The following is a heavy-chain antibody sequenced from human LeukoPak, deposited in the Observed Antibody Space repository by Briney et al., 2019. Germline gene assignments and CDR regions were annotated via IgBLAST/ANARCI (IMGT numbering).Heavy chain of an antibody. CDR3: ARVLLWFGEFDY. J-gene: IGHJ4*02. V-gene: IGHV4-39*07. D-gene: IGHD3-10*01. Sequence: SETLSLTCTVSGGSISSSSYYWGWIRQPPGKGLEWIGSIYYSGSTNYNPSLKSRVTISVDTSKNQFSLKLSSVTAADTAVYYCARVLLWFGEFDYWGQGTLVTVSS. CDR2: IYYSGST. CDR1: GGSISSSSYY.